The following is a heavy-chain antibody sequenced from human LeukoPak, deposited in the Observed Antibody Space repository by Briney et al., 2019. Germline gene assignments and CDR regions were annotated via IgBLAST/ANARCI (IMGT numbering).Heavy chain of an antibody. V-gene: IGHV4-59*01. J-gene: IGHJ4*02. CDR3: ARDPAWGSGSYFDY. Sequence: SETLSLTCTVSGGSISSYYWSWIRQPPGKGLEWIGYIYYSGSTNYNPSLKSRVTMSVDTSKNQFSLKLSSVTAADTAVYYCARDPAWGSGSYFDYWGQGTLVTVSS. CDR2: IYYSGST. CDR1: GGSISSYY. D-gene: IGHD3-10*01.